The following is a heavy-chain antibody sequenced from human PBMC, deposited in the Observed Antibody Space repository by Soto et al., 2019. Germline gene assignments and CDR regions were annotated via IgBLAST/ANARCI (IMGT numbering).Heavy chain of an antibody. Sequence: GGALRLSCAASEFTFNTYAMHWVRQAPGKGLEWVAVIAYDGNDKYYADSVKGRFTISRDNSKNALYLQMNTLRPEDTAMYYCARDVGNYVPYHYGLAVRTQGTTVTVSS. CDR2: IAYDGNDK. J-gene: IGHJ6*02. CDR1: EFTFNTYA. D-gene: IGHD1-7*01. V-gene: IGHV3-30*03. CDR3: ARDVGNYVPYHYGLAV.